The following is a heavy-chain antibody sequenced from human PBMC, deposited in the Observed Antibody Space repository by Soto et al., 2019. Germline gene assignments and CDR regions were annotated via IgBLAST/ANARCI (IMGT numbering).Heavy chain of an antibody. CDR2: IYPGDSDT. V-gene: IGHV5-51*01. Sequence: GESLKISCKGSGYSFTIYWIGWVRQMPGKGLEWMGIIYPGDSDTRYSPSFQGQVTISADKSISTAYLQWSSLKASDTAMYYCARRQYYYDSSGYHDYYYYYGMDVWGQGTTVTVSS. CDR1: GYSFTIYW. CDR3: ARRQYYYDSSGYHDYYYYYGMDV. D-gene: IGHD3-22*01. J-gene: IGHJ6*02.